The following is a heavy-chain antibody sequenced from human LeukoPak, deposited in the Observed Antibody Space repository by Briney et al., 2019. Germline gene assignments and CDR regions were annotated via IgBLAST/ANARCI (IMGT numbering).Heavy chain of an antibody. CDR3: AYLVGATSFDY. CDR2: INPNSGGT. Sequence: ASVKVSCKASGYTFTGYYMHWVRQAPGQGLEWMGRINPNSGGTNYAQKFQGRVTMTRDTSISTAYMELSRLRPDDTAVYYCAYLVGATSFDYWGQGTLVTVSS. D-gene: IGHD1-26*01. CDR1: GYTFTGYY. V-gene: IGHV1-2*06. J-gene: IGHJ4*02.